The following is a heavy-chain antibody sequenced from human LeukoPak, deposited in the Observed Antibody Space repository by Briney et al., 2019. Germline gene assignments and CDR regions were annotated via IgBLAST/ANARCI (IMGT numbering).Heavy chain of an antibody. CDR1: VYTLSIDI. J-gene: IGHJ4*02. D-gene: IGHD2/OR15-2a*01. Sequence: GGCLRLSPAASVYTLSIDIIHSVPHPPRRGLERGAVIWYDGSAKYYADSVKGRVTISRDDSKNMLYLQMNSLRADDAAVYYCARGAPRNRSPFISEYWGQGTLVTVSS. CDR3: ARGAPRNRSPFISEY. V-gene: IGHV3-33*01. CDR2: IWYDGSAK.